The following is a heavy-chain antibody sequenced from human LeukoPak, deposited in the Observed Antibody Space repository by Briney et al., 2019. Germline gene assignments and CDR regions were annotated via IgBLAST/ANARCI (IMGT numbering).Heavy chain of an antibody. J-gene: IGHJ5*02. Sequence: SETLSLTCTVSGGSISSYYWSWIRRPPGKGLEWIGYIYYSGSTNYDPSLKSRVTISVDTSKNQFSLKLSSVTAADTAVYYCAREIAMVRGVIHWFDPWGQGTLVTVSS. V-gene: IGHV4-59*01. CDR3: AREIAMVRGVIHWFDP. D-gene: IGHD3-10*01. CDR2: IYYSGST. CDR1: GGSISSYY.